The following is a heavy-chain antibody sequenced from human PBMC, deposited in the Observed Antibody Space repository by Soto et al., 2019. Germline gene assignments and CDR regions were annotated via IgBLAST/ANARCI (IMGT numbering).Heavy chain of an antibody. V-gene: IGHV4-34*01. D-gene: IGHD3-22*01. CDR1: GGSFSGYY. CDR2: INHSGST. J-gene: IGHJ4*02. Sequence: SETLSLTCAVYGGSFSGYYWRWIRQPPGEGRGWMGEINHSGSTNYNPSLKSRVTISVDTSKNQFSLKLGSVTAADTAVYYCARGSASDYASSGNFDYWGQGTLVTV. CDR3: ARGSASDYASSGNFDY.